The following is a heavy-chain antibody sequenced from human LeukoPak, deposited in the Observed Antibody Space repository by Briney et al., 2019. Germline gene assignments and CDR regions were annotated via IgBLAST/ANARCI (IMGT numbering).Heavy chain of an antibody. CDR3: ARMSSTSDYGRAFDI. CDR2: IDWDDDK. D-gene: IGHD4-17*01. J-gene: IGHJ3*02. V-gene: IGHV2-70*11. CDR1: GFSLRTSGMC. Sequence: SGPTLVNPTQTLTLTCTFSGFSLRTSGMCVSWIRQPPGKALEWLARIDWDDDKYYSTSLRTRLTISKDTSKNQVVLTMTNMDPVDTATYYCARMSSTSDYGRAFDISGQGTMVTVSS.